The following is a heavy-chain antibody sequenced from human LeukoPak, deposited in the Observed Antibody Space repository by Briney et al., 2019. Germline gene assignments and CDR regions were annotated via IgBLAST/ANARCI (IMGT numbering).Heavy chain of an antibody. V-gene: IGHV4-30-4*01. CDR1: GGSISSGDYY. CDR2: IYYSGST. CDR3: ARVQPHYYDSSGYYYPYYFDY. J-gene: IGHJ4*02. D-gene: IGHD3-22*01. Sequence: SETLSLTCTVSGGSISSGDYYWRWIRQPPGKGLEWIGYIYYSGSTYYNPSLKSRVAISVDTSKNQFSLKLSSVTAADTAVYYCARVQPHYYDSSGYYYPYYFDYWGQGTLVTVSS.